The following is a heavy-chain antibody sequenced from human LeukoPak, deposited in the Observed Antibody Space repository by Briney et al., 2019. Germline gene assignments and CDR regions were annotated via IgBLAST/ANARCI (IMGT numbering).Heavy chain of an antibody. CDR3: ARVGWGDYLDY. D-gene: IGHD1-26*01. J-gene: IGHJ4*02. Sequence: SETLSLTCTVSGGSISSYYWSWIRQPPGKGLEWIGYIYYSGSTNHNPSLKSRVTISVDTSKNQFSLKLSSVTAADTAVYYCARVGWGDYLDYWGQGTLVTVSS. CDR1: GGSISSYY. CDR2: IYYSGST. V-gene: IGHV4-59*01.